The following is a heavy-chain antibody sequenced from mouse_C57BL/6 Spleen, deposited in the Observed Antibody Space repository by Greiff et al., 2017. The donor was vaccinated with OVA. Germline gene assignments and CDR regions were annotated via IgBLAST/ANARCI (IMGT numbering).Heavy chain of an antibody. CDR3: ARERENYFDY. Sequence: QVQLQQPGAELVKPGASVKMSCKASGYTFTSYWITWVKQRPGQGLEWIGDIYPGSGSTNYNEKFKSKATLTVDKSSSTAYMQLSSLTSEDSAVYYCARERENYFDYWGQGTTLTVSS. V-gene: IGHV1-55*01. J-gene: IGHJ2*01. CDR2: IYPGSGST. CDR1: GYTFTSYW.